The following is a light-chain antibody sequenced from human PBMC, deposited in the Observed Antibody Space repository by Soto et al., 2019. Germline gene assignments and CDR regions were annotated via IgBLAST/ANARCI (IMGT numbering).Light chain of an antibody. CDR1: SSNIGAGYD. Sequence: QLVLTQPPSVSGAPGQRVTISCTESSSNIGAGYDVHWYQQLPGTAPKLLIYGNSNRPSGVPDRFSGSKSGTSASLAITGLQAEDEADYYCQSYDSSLSGGVFGGGTKVTVL. CDR2: GNS. CDR3: QSYDSSLSGGV. V-gene: IGLV1-40*01. J-gene: IGLJ3*02.